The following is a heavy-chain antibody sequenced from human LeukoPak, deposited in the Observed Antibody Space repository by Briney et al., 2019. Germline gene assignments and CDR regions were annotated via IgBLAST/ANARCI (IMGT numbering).Heavy chain of an antibody. CDR1: GFTFXDYY. Sequence: XXASGFTFXDYYMSWIREAQGKGLEWVSYISSSGSTIYYADSVKGRFTISRDNAKNSLYLQMNRLRAEDTAVYYCAELGITMIGGVWGKGTTVTISS. D-gene: IGHD3-10*02. CDR2: ISSSGSTI. J-gene: IGHJ6*04. CDR3: AELGITMIGGV. V-gene: IGHV3-11*04.